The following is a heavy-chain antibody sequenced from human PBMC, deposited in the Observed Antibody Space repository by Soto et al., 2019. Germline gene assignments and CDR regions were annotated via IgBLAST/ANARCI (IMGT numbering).Heavy chain of an antibody. D-gene: IGHD3-22*01. V-gene: IGHV4-59*01. CDR3: ARAADYYDSSAPFDP. J-gene: IGHJ5*02. CDR2: IYYSGST. CDR1: GGSISSYY. Sequence: SETLSLTCPVSGGSISSYYGSWIRQPPGKGLEWIGYIYYSGSTNYNPSLKSRVTISVDTSKNQFSLKLSSVTAADTAVYYCARAADYYDSSAPFDPWGQGTLVTVSS.